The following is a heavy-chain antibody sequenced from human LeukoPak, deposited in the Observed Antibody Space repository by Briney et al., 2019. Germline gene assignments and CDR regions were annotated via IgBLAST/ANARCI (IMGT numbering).Heavy chain of an antibody. CDR1: GFTFSSYS. CDR3: ARPIVGAISGYYMDV. D-gene: IGHD1-26*01. Sequence: GGSLRLSCAASGFTFSSYSMNWVRQAPGKGLEWVSSISSSSSYIYYADSVKGRFTISRDNAKNSLYLQMNSLRAEDTAVYYCARPIVGAISGYYMDVWGKGATVTVSS. V-gene: IGHV3-21*01. CDR2: ISSSSSYI. J-gene: IGHJ6*03.